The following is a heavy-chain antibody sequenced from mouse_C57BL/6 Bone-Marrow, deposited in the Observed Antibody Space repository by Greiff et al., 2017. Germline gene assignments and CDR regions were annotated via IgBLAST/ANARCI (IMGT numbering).Heavy chain of an antibody. Sequence: VQLQQPGAELVKPGASVKMSCKASGYTFTSYWITWVKQRPGQGLEWIGDIYPGSGSTNYNEKFKSKATLTVDTSSSTAYMQLSSLTSEDSAVYYCARSSTDYDYDVDYWGQGTSVTVSS. CDR2: IYPGSGST. D-gene: IGHD2-4*01. V-gene: IGHV1-55*01. J-gene: IGHJ4*01. CDR3: ARSSTDYDYDVDY. CDR1: GYTFTSYW.